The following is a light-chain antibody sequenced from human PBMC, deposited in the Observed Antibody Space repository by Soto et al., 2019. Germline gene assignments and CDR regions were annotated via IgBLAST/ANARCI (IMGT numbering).Light chain of an antibody. J-gene: IGLJ2*01. CDR1: SRDVGGYNF. V-gene: IGLV2-14*01. CDR3: SSYTSSTTLVV. CDR2: EVS. Sequence: QSVLTQPASVSGSPGQSITISCTGTSRDVGGYNFVSWYQQHPGKAPKLMIYEVSKLPSGVSNRFSGSKSGNTATLTISGLQAEDEGDYYCSSYTSSTTLVVFGGGTKLTVL.